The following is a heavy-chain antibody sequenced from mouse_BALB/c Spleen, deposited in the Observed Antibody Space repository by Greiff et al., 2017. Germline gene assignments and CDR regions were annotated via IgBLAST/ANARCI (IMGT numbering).Heavy chain of an antibody. J-gene: IGHJ3*01. Sequence: QVQLKQSGAELVRPGASVTLSCKASGYTFTDYEMHWVKQTPVHGLEWIGAIDPETGGTAYNQKFKGKATLTADKSSSTAYMELRSLTSEDSAVYYCTGYDGYYRGQGTLVTVSA. CDR3: TGYDGYY. V-gene: IGHV1-15*01. CDR2: IDPETGGT. D-gene: IGHD2-3*01. CDR1: GYTFTDYE.